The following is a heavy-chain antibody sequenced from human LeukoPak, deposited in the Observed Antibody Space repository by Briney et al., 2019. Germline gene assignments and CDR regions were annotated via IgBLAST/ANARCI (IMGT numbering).Heavy chain of an antibody. CDR2: ITGSGGGT. CDR1: GFTFSSYA. D-gene: IGHD3-22*01. CDR3: ARDRHYDSSGYYGY. J-gene: IGHJ4*02. V-gene: IGHV3-23*01. Sequence: GGSLILSCAASGFTFSSYAMTWVRQAPGKGLEWVSTITGSGGGTYYADSVKGRFTISRDNAKNSLYLQMNSLRAEDTAVYYCARDRHYDSSGYYGYWGQGTLVTVSS.